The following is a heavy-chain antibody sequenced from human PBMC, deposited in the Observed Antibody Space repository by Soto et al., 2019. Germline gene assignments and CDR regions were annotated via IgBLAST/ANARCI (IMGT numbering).Heavy chain of an antibody. J-gene: IGHJ5*02. Sequence: PSETLSLTCTVSGGSISSGDYYWSWIRQPPGKGLEWIGYIYYSGSTYYNPSLKSRVTISVDTSKNQFSLKLSSVTAADTAVYYCAGFRDFWSGYCNWFAAWGQGTLVTVSS. D-gene: IGHD3-3*01. CDR3: AGFRDFWSGYCNWFAA. CDR1: GGSISSGDYY. V-gene: IGHV4-30-4*01. CDR2: IYYSGST.